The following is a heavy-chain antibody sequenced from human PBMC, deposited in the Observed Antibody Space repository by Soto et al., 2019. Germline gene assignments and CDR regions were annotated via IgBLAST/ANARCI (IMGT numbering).Heavy chain of an antibody. CDR3: ARVGFYGEYFDY. D-gene: IGHD4-17*01. Sequence: QVQLVESGGGVVQPGRSLRLSCAASGFTFSSYGMHWVRQAPGKGLEWVAVIWYDGSNKYYADSVKGRFTISRDNSKNTLYLHMNSLRAEDTAVYYCARVGFYGEYFDYWGQGTLVTVSS. CDR2: IWYDGSNK. V-gene: IGHV3-33*01. CDR1: GFTFSSYG. J-gene: IGHJ4*02.